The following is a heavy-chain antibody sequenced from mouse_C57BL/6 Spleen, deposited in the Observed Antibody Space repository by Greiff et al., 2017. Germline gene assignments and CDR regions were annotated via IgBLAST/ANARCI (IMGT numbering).Heavy chain of an antibody. CDR2: INPSNGGT. CDR3: ARTTRGREGYFDY. Sequence: QVQLQPPGTELVKPGASVKLSCKASGYTFTSYWMHWVKQRPGQGLEWIGNINPSNGGTNYNEKFKSKATLTVDKSSSTAYMQLSSLTSEDSAVYYCARTTRGREGYFDYWGQGTTLTVSS. J-gene: IGHJ2*01. D-gene: IGHD3-3*01. V-gene: IGHV1-53*01. CDR1: GYTFTSYW.